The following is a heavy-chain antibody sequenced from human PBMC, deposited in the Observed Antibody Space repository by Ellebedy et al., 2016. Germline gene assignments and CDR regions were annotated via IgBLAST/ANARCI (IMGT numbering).Heavy chain of an antibody. J-gene: IGHJ4*02. CDR1: GGSINSGSYY. D-gene: IGHD3-22*01. V-gene: IGHV4-30-4*01. CDR3: AREKGSYDRSGYYLDH. CDR2: ISYSGRT. Sequence: SETLSLXXTVSGGSINSGSYYWSWIRQPPGKGLEWIGYISYSGRTYYNPSLRGRVIISIDTSNNQFSLKLTPVTAADTAVYFCAREKGSYDRSGYYLDHWGQGILVTVSS.